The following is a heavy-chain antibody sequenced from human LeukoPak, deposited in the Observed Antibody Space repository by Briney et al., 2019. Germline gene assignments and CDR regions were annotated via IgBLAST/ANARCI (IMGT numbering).Heavy chain of an antibody. D-gene: IGHD3-10*01. CDR2: ISSDGSIT. J-gene: IGHJ4*02. V-gene: IGHV3-74*01. CDR3: ARHLNYYLDY. CDR1: GFTFSTYW. Sequence: GGSLRLSCAASGFTFSTYWMHWVRQAPGKGLVWVSRISSDGSITGYADSVKGRFTISRDNAKNTLNLQMNSLRAEDTAVYYCARHLNYYLDYWGQGTPVTVSS.